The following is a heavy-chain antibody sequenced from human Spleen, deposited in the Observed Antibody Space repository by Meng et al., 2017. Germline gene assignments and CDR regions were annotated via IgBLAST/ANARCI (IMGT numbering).Heavy chain of an antibody. CDR3: ARAYGSGTYADY. Sequence: QVEREESRPGLVTPSGTLSLTCAVSGGSISSSNWWRWVRQTPGKGLEWIGEIYHSGSTQYNPSLKSRVTISVDKSKNRFSLKLSSVTAADTAVYYCARAYGSGTYADYWGQGTLVTVSS. J-gene: IGHJ4*02. D-gene: IGHD3-10*01. CDR1: GGSISSSNW. V-gene: IGHV4-4*02. CDR2: IYHSGST.